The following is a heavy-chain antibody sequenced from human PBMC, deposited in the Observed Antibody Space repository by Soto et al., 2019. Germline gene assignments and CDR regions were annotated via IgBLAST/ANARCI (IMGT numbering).Heavy chain of an antibody. CDR1: GYSFTDYY. J-gene: IGHJ5*02. Sequence: QVHLVQSGAEVKELGASVKVSCKASGYSFTDYYIHWVRQAPGQGLEWMGWMNPNSDGANYAEKFRGRVSMTRDKSLRTAYMDVNRLTSDDTAVYFCARGGGSGWHGDWFDPWGQGTLVTVSS. V-gene: IGHV1-2*02. D-gene: IGHD6-19*01. CDR2: MNPNSDGA. CDR3: ARGGGSGWHGDWFDP.